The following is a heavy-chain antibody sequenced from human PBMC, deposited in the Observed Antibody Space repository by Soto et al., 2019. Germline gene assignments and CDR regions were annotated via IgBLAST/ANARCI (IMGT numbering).Heavy chain of an antibody. CDR2: IKTDGSEE. CDR1: GLTFRTYL. Sequence: GGSLRLSCRTSGLTFRTYLMSWVRQAPGKGLEWVANIKTDGSEEYYADSVEGRFTISRDNTKNSLYLQMNSLRADDTAMYYCVGGTGWLMDTWGQGTPVTVSS. D-gene: IGHD6-19*01. V-gene: IGHV3-7*01. J-gene: IGHJ5*02. CDR3: VGGTGWLMDT.